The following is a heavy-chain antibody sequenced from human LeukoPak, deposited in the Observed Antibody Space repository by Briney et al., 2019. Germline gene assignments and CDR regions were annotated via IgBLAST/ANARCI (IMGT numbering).Heavy chain of an antibody. J-gene: IGHJ4*02. CDR1: GGSISSYY. Sequence: SETLSLTCTVSGGSISSYYWSWIRQPPGKGLEWIGYIYYSGSTNYNPSLKSRVTISVDTSKNQFSLKLSSVTAADTAVYYCARGEGQSDYWGQGTLVIVSS. V-gene: IGHV4-59*01. CDR3: ARGEGQSDY. CDR2: IYYSGST.